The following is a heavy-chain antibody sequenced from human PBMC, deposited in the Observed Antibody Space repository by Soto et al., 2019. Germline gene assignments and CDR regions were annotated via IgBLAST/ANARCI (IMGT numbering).Heavy chain of an antibody. CDR2: TYYRSKWYY. J-gene: IGHJ4*01. V-gene: IGHV6-1*01. D-gene: IGHD1-26*01. CDR1: GDRVSSNSAV. CDR3: ARGEQYSGRIFDY. Sequence: PSQTLSLTCAITGDRVSSNSAVWGGVIHSPSRGLEWLGRTYYRSKWYYGYAVSVRGRITINPDTSKNQYSLQLNSMTPEDTAVYFCARGEQYSGRIFDYWGQGTLVTVSS.